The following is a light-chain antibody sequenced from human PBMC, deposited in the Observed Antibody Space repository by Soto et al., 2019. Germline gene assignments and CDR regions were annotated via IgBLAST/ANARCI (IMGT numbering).Light chain of an antibody. Sequence: DIQMTQSPSTLSASVRKKKTITFRASQSISSWLAWYQQKPGKAPKLLIYKASSLESGVPSRFSGSGSGTEFTLTISSLQPDDFATYYCQQYNSYWTFGQGTKVDIK. CDR3: QQYNSYWT. V-gene: IGKV1-5*03. CDR2: KAS. CDR1: QSISSW. J-gene: IGKJ1*01.